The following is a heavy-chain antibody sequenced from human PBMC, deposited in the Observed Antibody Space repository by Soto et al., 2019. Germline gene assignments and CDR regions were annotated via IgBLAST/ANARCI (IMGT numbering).Heavy chain of an antibody. CDR1: GGSISSSSYY. CDR3: ARDIVVVVAATRGGPTFDP. J-gene: IGHJ5*02. D-gene: IGHD2-15*01. V-gene: IGHV4-39*02. CDR2: IYYSGST. Sequence: SETLSLTCTVSGGSISSSSYYWGWIRQPPGKGLEWIGSIYYSGSTYYNPSLKSRVTISVDTSKNQFSLKLSSVTAADTAVYYCARDIVVVVAATRGGPTFDPWGQGTLVTVSS.